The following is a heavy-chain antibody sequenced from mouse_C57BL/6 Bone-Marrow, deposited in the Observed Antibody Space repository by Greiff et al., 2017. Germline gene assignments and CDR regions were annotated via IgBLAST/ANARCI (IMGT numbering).Heavy chain of an antibody. Sequence: EVKLMESGGGLVQPGESLKLSCESNEYEFPSHDMSWVRKTPEKRLELVAAINSDGGSTYYPDTMERRFIISRDNTKKTLYLQMSSLRSEDTALYYCARQSTMITTGAMDYWGQGTSVTVSS. CDR1: EYEFPSHD. J-gene: IGHJ4*01. CDR2: INSDGGST. CDR3: ARQSTMITTGAMDY. V-gene: IGHV5-2*01. D-gene: IGHD2-4*01.